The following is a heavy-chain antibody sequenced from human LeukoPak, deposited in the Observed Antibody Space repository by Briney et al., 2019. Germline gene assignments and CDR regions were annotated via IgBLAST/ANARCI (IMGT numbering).Heavy chain of an antibody. CDR1: GGSISSYY. Sequence: PSETLSLTCTVSGGSISSYYWSWIRQHPGKGLEWIGYIYYSGSTNYNPSLKSRVTISVDTSKNQFSLKLSSVTAADTAVYYCARDLTSGYSLNDAFDIWGQGTMVTVSS. CDR3: ARDLTSGYSLNDAFDI. D-gene: IGHD3-22*01. V-gene: IGHV4-59*01. CDR2: IYYSGST. J-gene: IGHJ3*02.